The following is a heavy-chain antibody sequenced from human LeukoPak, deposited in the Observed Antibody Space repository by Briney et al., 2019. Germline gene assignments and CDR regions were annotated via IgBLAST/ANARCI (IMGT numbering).Heavy chain of an antibody. CDR3: AKGELLPDY. D-gene: IGHD1-26*01. Sequence: SLRLSCAASGFTFDDYAMHWVRQAPGKGLEWDSGISWNSGSIGYADSVKGRFTISRDNAKNSLHLQMNSLRAEDTALYYCAKGELLPDYWGQGTLVTVSS. J-gene: IGHJ4*02. V-gene: IGHV3-9*01. CDR2: ISWNSGSI. CDR1: GFTFDDYA.